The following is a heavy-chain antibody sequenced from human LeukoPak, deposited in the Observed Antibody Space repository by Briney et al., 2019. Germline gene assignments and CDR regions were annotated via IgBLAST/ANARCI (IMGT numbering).Heavy chain of an antibody. CDR2: ISGSGGST. Sequence: PGGSLRLSCAASGFTFSSYAMNWVRQAPGKGLEWVSGISGSGGSTYYADSVKGRFTISRDNSKNTLYLQINSLRAGDTAAYYCAKSYSSGPDAFDIWGQGTMVTVSS. V-gene: IGHV3-23*01. CDR1: GFTFSSYA. J-gene: IGHJ3*02. D-gene: IGHD6-19*01. CDR3: AKSYSSGPDAFDI.